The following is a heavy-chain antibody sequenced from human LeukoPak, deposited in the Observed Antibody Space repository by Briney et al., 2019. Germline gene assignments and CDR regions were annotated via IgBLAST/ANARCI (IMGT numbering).Heavy chain of an antibody. J-gene: IGHJ5*02. CDR3: AREGYCNGGSCWPLPYNWFDP. CDR1: GFTFSSYW. CDR2: INSDGSST. V-gene: IGHV3-74*01. Sequence: PGGSLRLSCAASGFTFSSYWMHWVRQAPGKGLVWVSRINSDGSSTSYADSVKGRFTISRDNAKNTLYLQMNSLRAEDTAVYYCAREGYCNGGSCWPLPYNWFDPWGQGTLVTVSS. D-gene: IGHD2-15*01.